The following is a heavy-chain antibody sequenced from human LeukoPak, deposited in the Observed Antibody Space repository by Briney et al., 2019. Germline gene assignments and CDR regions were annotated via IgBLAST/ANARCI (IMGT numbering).Heavy chain of an antibody. D-gene: IGHD3-10*01. CDR3: ARDLMALRGSGSDDTVDY. CDR2: IYHSGST. CDR1: GYSISSGYY. V-gene: IGHV4-38-2*02. J-gene: IGHJ4*02. Sequence: SETLSLTCTVSGYSISSGYYWGWIRQPPGKGLEWIGSIYHSGSTYYNPSLKSRVTISVDTSKNQFSLKLSSVTAADTAVYYCARDLMALRGSGSDDTVDYWGQGTLVTVSS.